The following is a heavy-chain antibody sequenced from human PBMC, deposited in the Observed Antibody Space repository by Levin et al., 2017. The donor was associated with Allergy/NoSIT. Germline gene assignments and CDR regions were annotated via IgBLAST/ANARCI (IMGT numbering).Heavy chain of an antibody. V-gene: IGHV3-7*01. J-gene: IGHJ4*02. D-gene: IGHD1-7*01. CDR1: GFTFSSYW. Sequence: GGSLRLSCAASGFTFSSYWMSWVRQAPGKGLEWVANIKQDGSEKYYVDSVKGRFTISRDNAKNSLYLQMNSLRAEDTAVYYYARDLNWNYGVEFDYWGQGTLVTVSS. CDR2: IKQDGSEK. CDR3: ARDLNWNYGVEFDY.